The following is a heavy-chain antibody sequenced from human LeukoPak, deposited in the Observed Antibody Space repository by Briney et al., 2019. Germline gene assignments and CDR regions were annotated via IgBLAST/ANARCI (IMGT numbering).Heavy chain of an antibody. CDR1: GYTFTSYA. V-gene: IGHV7-4-1*02. D-gene: IGHD5-24*01. Sequence: GASLKVSCKASGYTFTSYAMNWVRQAPGQGPEWMGWINTNTGNPTYAQGFTGRFVFSLDTSVSTAYLQISSLKAEDTAVYYCASSDRMATLVSWGQGTLVTVSS. CDR3: ASSDRMATLVS. J-gene: IGHJ4*02. CDR2: INTNTGNP.